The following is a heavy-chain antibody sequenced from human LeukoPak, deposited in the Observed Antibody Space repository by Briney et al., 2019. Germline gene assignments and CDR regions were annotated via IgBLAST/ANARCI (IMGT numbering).Heavy chain of an antibody. CDR2: MNSDGSIT. CDR1: GFTFSTYW. D-gene: IGHD3-16*01. J-gene: IGHJ4*02. Sequence: PGGSLRLSCAASGFTFSTYWMHWVRQAPGKGLVWGSRMNSDGSITTYADSVKGRFTISRDNAKNTLYLQMNSLRAEDTAVYYCAGVQSYGPRAFDQWGQGSLVTVSS. V-gene: IGHV3-74*01. CDR3: AGVQSYGPRAFDQ.